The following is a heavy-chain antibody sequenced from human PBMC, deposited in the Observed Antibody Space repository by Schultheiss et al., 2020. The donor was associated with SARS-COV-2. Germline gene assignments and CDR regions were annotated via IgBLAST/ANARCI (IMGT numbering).Heavy chain of an antibody. D-gene: IGHD3-16*01. V-gene: IGHV3-9*01. CDR3: AKDQGGSEDY. Sequence: GGSLRLSCAASGFIFDEYAMHWVRQAPGKGLEWVSGISWNSGGIGYADSVKGRFSISRDNAKNSLYLLMNSLRAEDTAVYYCAKDQGGSEDYWGQGTLVTVSS. J-gene: IGHJ4*02. CDR2: ISWNSGGI. CDR1: GFIFDEYA.